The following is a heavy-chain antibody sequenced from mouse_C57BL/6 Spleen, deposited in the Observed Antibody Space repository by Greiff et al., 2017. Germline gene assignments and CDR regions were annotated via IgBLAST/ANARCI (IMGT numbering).Heavy chain of an antibody. V-gene: IGHV8-12*01. D-gene: IGHD1-1*01. CDR3: ARFITTVVAHWYFDV. CDR1: GFSLSTSGMG. CDR2: IYWDDDK. J-gene: IGHJ1*03. Sequence: QVQLKESGPGILQSSQTLSLTCSFSGFSLSTSGMGVSWIRQPSGKGLEWLAHIYWDDDKRYNPSLKSRLTISKDTSRNQVFLKITSVDTADTATYYCARFITTVVAHWYFDVWGTGTTVTVSS.